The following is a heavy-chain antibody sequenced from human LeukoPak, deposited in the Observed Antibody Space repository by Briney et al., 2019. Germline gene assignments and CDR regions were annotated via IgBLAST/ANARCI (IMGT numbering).Heavy chain of an antibody. V-gene: IGHV3-23*01. CDR2: ISGSGGST. Sequence: GGSLRLSCAASGFTFSSYAMSWVRQAPGKGLEWVSAISGSGGSTYYADSVKGRFTISRDNSKNTLYLQMNSLRAEDTAVYCCAKDPLVGVVPAASPWFDPWGQGTLVTVSS. J-gene: IGHJ5*02. CDR1: GFTFSSYA. CDR3: AKDPLVGVVPAASPWFDP. D-gene: IGHD2-2*01.